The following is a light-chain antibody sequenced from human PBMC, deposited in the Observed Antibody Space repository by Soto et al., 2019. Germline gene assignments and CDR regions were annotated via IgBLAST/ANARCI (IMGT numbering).Light chain of an antibody. CDR3: MQALETPLA. V-gene: IGKV2-28*01. CDR1: QSLLHRSGYNY. Sequence: IVMTQSPLSLPVTPGEPASISCRSSQSLLHRSGYNYLTWYVQKPGQSPQLLIYLASGRASGVPDRFSGSGSGTDFTPRISRVEAEDVGVYYCMQALETPLAFGGGTKLEIK. J-gene: IGKJ4*01. CDR2: LAS.